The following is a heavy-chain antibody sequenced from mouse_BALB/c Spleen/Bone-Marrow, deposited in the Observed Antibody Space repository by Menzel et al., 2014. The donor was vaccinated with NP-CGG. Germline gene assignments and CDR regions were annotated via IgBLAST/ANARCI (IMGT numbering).Heavy chain of an antibody. J-gene: IGHJ4*01. CDR1: GFAFSGYD. CDR2: ISSGGINT. Sequence: EVKLVESGGGLVKPGGSLKLPCAASGFAFSGYDMSWVRQTPEKRLEWVAYISSGGINTYYPDSVKGRFTISRDNAKNTLYLQMNSLKSEDTAMYYCARQRGYAYAMDYWGQGTSVTVSS. V-gene: IGHV5-12-1*01. D-gene: IGHD2-2*01. CDR3: ARQRGYAYAMDY.